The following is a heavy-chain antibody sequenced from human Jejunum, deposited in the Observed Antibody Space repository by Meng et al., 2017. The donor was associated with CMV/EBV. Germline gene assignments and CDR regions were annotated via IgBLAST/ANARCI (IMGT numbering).Heavy chain of an antibody. Sequence: YGMHWARQAPGQGLVWVSRINGDGRSTNYADSVKGRFTVSRDNAKNSLYLQMNSLRVEDTAVYYCARDRSTGWQYYSDFYGMDVWGQGTTVTVSS. V-gene: IGHV3-74*01. CDR2: INGDGRST. D-gene: IGHD2-2*01. CDR3: ARDRSTGWQYYSDFYGMDV. J-gene: IGHJ6*02. CDR1: YG.